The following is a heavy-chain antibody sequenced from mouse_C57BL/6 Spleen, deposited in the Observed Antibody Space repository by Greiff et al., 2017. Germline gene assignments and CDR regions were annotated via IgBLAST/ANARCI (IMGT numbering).Heavy chain of an antibody. J-gene: IGHJ2*01. V-gene: IGHV2-4*01. CDR2: IWSGGST. D-gene: IGHD4-1*01. CDR3: AILWDRDFDY. CDR1: GFPLTSYG. Sequence: QVQLQQSGPGLVQPSQSLSITCTVPGFPLTSYGVHWVRQPPGKGLEWLGVIWSGGSTDYNAAFISRRGISKDNSKSQVFFKMNSVQSDDTAIYYGAILWDRDFDYWGQGTTLTVSS.